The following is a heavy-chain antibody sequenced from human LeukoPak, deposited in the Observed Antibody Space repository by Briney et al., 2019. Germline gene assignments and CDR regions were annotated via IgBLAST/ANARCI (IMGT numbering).Heavy chain of an antibody. CDR1: GYTFTSYG. J-gene: IGHJ2*01. CDR3: ATGVWFGERTTYWYFDL. Sequence: ASVKVSCKASGYTFTSYGISWVRQAPAQGLEWMGWISVYNGNTNYAQKLQGRVTMTTDTSTSTAYMELSSLRSEDTAVYYCATGVWFGERTTYWYFDLWGRGTLVTVSS. D-gene: IGHD3-10*01. CDR2: ISVYNGNT. V-gene: IGHV1-18*01.